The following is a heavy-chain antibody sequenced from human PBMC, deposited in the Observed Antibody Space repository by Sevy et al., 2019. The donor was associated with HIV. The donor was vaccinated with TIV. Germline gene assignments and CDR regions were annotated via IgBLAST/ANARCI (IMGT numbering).Heavy chain of an antibody. CDR2: ISAYNGNT. V-gene: IGHV1-18*04. J-gene: IGHJ4*02. D-gene: IGHD4-17*01. CDR1: GYTFTSYG. CDR3: ARDHDYGDYDDY. Sequence: ASVKVSCKASGYTFTSYGISWVRQAPGQGLEWMGWISAYNGNTNYAQKLQGRVTMTTDTSTSTAYMGLRSLRSDDTAVYYCARDHDYGDYDDYWGQGTLVTVSS.